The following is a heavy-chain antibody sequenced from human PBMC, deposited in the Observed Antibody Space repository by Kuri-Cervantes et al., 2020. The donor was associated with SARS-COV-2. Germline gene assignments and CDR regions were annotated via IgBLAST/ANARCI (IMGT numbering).Heavy chain of an antibody. D-gene: IGHD2-2*01. V-gene: IGHV3-30*18. CDR3: AKGDYCSSTSCYSYYYYYGMDV. CDR1: GFNFSRTD. Sequence: GESLKISCAASGFNFSRTDMHWVRQAPGKGLEWVAVISHDGKNKKCIASGKGRFTISRDNSQNTLYLQMNSLRAEDTAVYYCAKGDYCSSTSCYSYYYYYGMDVWGQGTTVTVSS. J-gene: IGHJ6*02. CDR2: ISHDGKNK.